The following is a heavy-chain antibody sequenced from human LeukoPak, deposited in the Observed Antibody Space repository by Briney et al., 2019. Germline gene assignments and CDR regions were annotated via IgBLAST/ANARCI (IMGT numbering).Heavy chain of an antibody. CDR2: MNPNSGNT. CDR1: GYTFTSYG. D-gene: IGHD3-22*01. Sequence: ASVKVSCKASGYTFTSYGISWVRQAPGQGLEWMGWMNPNSGNTGYAQKFQGRVTITRNTSISTAYMELSSLRSEDTAVYYCARGRLGFDDSSGYYYYYYYMDVWGKGTTVTVSS. J-gene: IGHJ6*03. V-gene: IGHV1-8*03. CDR3: ARGRLGFDDSSGYYYYYYYMDV.